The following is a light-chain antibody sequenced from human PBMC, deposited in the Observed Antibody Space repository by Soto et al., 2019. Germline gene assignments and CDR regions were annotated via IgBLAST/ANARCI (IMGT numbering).Light chain of an antibody. CDR3: AAWDDSLNGLYV. Sequence: LTQPPSASGTPGQRVTISCSGSSSNIGSNTVNWYQQLPGTAPKLLIYSNNQRPSGVPDRFSGSKSGTSASLAISGLQSEDEADYYCAAWDDSLNGLYVFGTGTKLTVL. CDR2: SNN. J-gene: IGLJ1*01. V-gene: IGLV1-44*01. CDR1: SSNIGSNT.